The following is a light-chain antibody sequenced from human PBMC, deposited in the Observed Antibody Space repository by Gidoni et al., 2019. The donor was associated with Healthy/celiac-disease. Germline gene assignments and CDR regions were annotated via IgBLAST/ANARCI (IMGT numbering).Light chain of an antibody. CDR1: SSDGGRYNL. CDR2: EGS. CDR3: CSYAGSSTLV. J-gene: IGLJ2*01. V-gene: IGLV2-23*01. Sequence: QSALTQPASVYGYPGQGLTISCNGASSDGGRYNLVSWYQQHPGKAPKLMIYEGSKRPSGVSNRLSGSKSGNTASLTISGLQAEDEAYYYCCSYAGSSTLVFGGGTNLTVL.